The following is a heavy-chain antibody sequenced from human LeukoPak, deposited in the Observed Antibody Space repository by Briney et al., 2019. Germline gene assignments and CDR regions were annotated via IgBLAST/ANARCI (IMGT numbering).Heavy chain of an antibody. Sequence: GRSLRLSCEASGFTFSSYGMHWVRQAPGKGLEWVAVISYDGSNKYYADSVKGRFTISRDNSKNTLYLQMNSLRAEDTAVYYCAKEGRDFWSCYLEPYHNWFDPWGQGTPVSVSS. V-gene: IGHV3-30*18. CDR3: AKEGRDFWSCYLEPYHNWFDP. D-gene: IGHD3-3*01. J-gene: IGHJ5*02. CDR1: GFTFSSYG. CDR2: ISYDGSNK.